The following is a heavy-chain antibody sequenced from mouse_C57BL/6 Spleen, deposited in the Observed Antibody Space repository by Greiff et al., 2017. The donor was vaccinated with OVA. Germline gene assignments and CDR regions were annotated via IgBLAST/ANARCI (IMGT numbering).Heavy chain of an antibody. V-gene: IGHV1-82*01. CDR2: IYPADGDT. CDR3: ARDDSKGYYAMDY. Sequence: VQLQQSGPELVKPGASVKISCKASGYAFSSSWMNWVKQRPGQGLEWIGRIYPADGDTNYNGKFKGKATLTVDKSSSTAYMQLSSLTSEDSAVYFCARDDSKGYYAMDYWGQGTSVTVSS. CDR1: GYAFSSSW. D-gene: IGHD2-5*01. J-gene: IGHJ4*01.